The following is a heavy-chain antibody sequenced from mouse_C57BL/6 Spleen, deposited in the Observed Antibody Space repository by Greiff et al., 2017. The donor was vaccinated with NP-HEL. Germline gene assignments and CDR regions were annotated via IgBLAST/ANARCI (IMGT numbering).Heavy chain of an antibody. CDR3: AREYYGSSPWFAY. Sequence: VQLQQSGAELVKPGASVKISCKASGYAFSSYWMNWVKQRPGKGLEWIGQIYPGDGDTNYNGKFKGKATLTADKSSSTAYMQLSSLTSEDSAVYFCAREYYGSSPWFAYWGQGTLVTVSA. J-gene: IGHJ3*01. CDR2: IYPGDGDT. V-gene: IGHV1-80*01. CDR1: GYAFSSYW. D-gene: IGHD1-1*01.